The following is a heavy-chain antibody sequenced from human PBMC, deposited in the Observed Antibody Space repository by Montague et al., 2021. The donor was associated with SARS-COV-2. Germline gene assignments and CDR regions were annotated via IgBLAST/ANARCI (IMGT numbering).Heavy chain of an antibody. CDR3: VRDFYDTSDYFQGTFDV. Sequence: SETLSLTCSVSGASVNNYYWAWIRQTPEKGLEWIGYIYYTRSTNYNPSLRNRITISIDTSANQFSLKLRSVTPADTAVYYCVRDFYDTSDYFQGTFDVWGHGTVVSVSS. J-gene: IGHJ3*01. V-gene: IGHV4-59*02. CDR2: IYYTRST. CDR1: GASVNNYY. D-gene: IGHD3-22*01.